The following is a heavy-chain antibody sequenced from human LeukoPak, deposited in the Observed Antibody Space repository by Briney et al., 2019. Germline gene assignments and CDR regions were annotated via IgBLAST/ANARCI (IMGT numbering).Heavy chain of an antibody. D-gene: IGHD2-15*01. V-gene: IGHV1-8*01. CDR3: ARSFPHCSGGSCYSVHYYYYYMDV. J-gene: IGHJ6*03. CDR1: GYTFTSYD. Sequence: GASVKVSCKASGYTFTSYDINWVRQATGQGLEWMGWMNPNSGNTGYAQKFQGRVTMTRNTSISTAYMELSSLRSEDTAVYYCARSFPHCSGGSCYSVHYYYYYMDVWGKGTTVTISS. CDR2: MNPNSGNT.